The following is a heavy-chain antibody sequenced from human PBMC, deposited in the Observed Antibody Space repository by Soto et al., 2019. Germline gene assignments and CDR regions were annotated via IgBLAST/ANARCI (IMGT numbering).Heavy chain of an antibody. Sequence: PSETLSLTCTVSGGSISSYYWSWIRQPPGKGLEWIGYIYYSGSTNYNPSLKSRVTISVDTSKNEFSLKLHSVTAADTAVYYCARFSGWYSAFDYWGQGTPVTVSS. CDR2: IYYSGST. D-gene: IGHD6-19*01. CDR1: GGSISSYY. J-gene: IGHJ4*02. CDR3: ARFSGWYSAFDY. V-gene: IGHV4-59*01.